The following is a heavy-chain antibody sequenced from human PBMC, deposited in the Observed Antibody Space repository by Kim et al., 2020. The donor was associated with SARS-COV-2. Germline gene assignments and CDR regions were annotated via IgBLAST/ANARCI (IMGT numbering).Heavy chain of an antibody. J-gene: IGHJ4*02. CDR2: IWYDGSNK. CDR3: ARGRYSYGYGCFDY. CDR1: GFTFSSYG. V-gene: IGHV3-33*01. Sequence: GGSLRLSCAASGFTFSSYGMHWVRQAPGKGLEWVAVIWYDGSNKYYADSVKGRFTISRDNSKNTLYLQMNSRRAEDTAVYYCARGRYSYGYGCFDYWGQGTVATVSS. D-gene: IGHD5-18*01.